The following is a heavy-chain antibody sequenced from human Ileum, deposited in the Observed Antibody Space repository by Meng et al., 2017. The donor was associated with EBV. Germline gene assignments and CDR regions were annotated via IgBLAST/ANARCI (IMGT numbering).Heavy chain of an antibody. D-gene: IGHD1-26*01. CDR3: ASARGSWFDP. J-gene: IGHJ5*02. V-gene: IGHV3-23*04. CDR2: ISSSGSST. Sequence: EGRRVGPGVGYVQPGGSVRLSCAASGFTFSSNPMSWVRQAPGKGLEWVSTISSSGSSTHYADSVKGRFTISRDNSKTTLYLQMNGLRADDTAVYYCASARGSWFDPWGQGTLVTVSS. CDR1: GFTFSSNP.